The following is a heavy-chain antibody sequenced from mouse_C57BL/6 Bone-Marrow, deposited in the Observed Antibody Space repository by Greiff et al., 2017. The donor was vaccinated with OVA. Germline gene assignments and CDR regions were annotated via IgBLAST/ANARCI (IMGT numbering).Heavy chain of an antibody. CDR1: GFTFSDYY. Sequence: EVKLVESEGGLVQPGRSMKLSCTASGFTFSDYYMAWVRQVPEKGLEWVANINYDGSSTYYLDSLKSRFIISRDNAKNILYLQMSSLKSEDTATYYCARERGYGKVFAYWGQGTLVTVSA. CDR2: INYDGSST. CDR3: ARERGYGKVFAY. V-gene: IGHV5-16*01. J-gene: IGHJ3*01. D-gene: IGHD2-1*01.